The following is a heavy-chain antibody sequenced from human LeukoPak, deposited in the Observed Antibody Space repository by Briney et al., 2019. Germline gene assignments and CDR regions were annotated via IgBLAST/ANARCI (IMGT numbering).Heavy chain of an antibody. CDR1: GFTFDDYA. D-gene: IGHD3-22*01. CDR2: ISWNSGSI. J-gene: IGHJ4*02. CDR3: AKAGTMIVVVSTPFDY. V-gene: IGHV3-9*01. Sequence: GGSLRLSRAASGFTFDDYAMHWVRQAPGKGLEWVSGISWNSGSIGYADSVKGRFTISRDNAKNSLYLQMNSLRAEDTALYYCAKAGTMIVVVSTPFDYWGQGTLVTVSS.